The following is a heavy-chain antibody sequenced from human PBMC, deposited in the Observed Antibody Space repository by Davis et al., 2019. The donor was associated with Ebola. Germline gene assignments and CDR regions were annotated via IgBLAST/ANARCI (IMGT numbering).Heavy chain of an antibody. J-gene: IGHJ6*02. D-gene: IGHD3-10*01. CDR1: GYSFTSYW. CDR3: ARQGSFYYYYYGMDV. Sequence: GESLNISCKGSGYSFTSYWLGWVRQLPGKGLEWMGIIYPGDSDTRYSPSFQGQVTISADKSISTAYLQWSSLKASDTAMYYCARQGSFYYYYYGMDVWGQGTTVTVSS. CDR2: IYPGDSDT. V-gene: IGHV5-51*01.